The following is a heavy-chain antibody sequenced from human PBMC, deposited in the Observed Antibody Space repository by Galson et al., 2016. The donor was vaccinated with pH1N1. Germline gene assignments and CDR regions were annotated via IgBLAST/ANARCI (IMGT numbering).Heavy chain of an antibody. D-gene: IGHD3-22*01. CDR2: IIGMFGTT. J-gene: IGHJ4*02. V-gene: IGHV1-69*13. Sequence: SVKVSCKASGGTFSSYAFSWVRQAPGQGLEWMGRIIGMFGTTNYAQKFRGRVTITADELTSTVYMELSSLTSEDTAVYYCARAPGYYDSSAYYPAWGQGTLVTVSS. CDR3: ARAPGYYDSSAYYPA. CDR1: GGTFSSYA.